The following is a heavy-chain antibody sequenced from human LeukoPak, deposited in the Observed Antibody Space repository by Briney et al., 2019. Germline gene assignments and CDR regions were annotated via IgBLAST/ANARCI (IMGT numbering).Heavy chain of an antibody. D-gene: IGHD2-15*01. CDR3: ARGTGCTGGSCSYYGMDV. CDR1: GYTFSSYA. V-gene: IGHV1-3*01. Sequence: ASVKVSCKGSGYTFSSYAMHWVRQAPGQRLEWMGWIDAGNGDTKYSQKFQGRVTITRDTSATTAYMELSSLRSEDTAVYYCARGTGCTGGSCSYYGMDVWGQGTTVTVSS. CDR2: IDAGNGDT. J-gene: IGHJ6*02.